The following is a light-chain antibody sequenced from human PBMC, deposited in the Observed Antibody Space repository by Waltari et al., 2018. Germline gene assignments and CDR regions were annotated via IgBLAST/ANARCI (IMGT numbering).Light chain of an antibody. CDR3: SSYAATYNLV. Sequence: QSALTQPPSASGSPGQSITIACTGTSSDVGGSDFFSWYQQYPGKAPKRIIYEITTRPSGVPARFSGSKSGNTASLTVSGLQPEDEAEYCCSSYAATYNLVFGGGTKLTV. CDR1: SSDVGGSDF. CDR2: EIT. V-gene: IGLV2-8*01. J-gene: IGLJ3*02.